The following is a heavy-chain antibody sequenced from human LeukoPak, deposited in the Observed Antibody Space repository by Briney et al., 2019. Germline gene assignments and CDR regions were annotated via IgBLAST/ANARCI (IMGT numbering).Heavy chain of an antibody. CDR2: TYYRSMWYN. CDR1: GDSVSSNSVT. V-gene: IGHV6-1*01. J-gene: IGHJ5*02. CDR3: ARRLTQYDCFDP. D-gene: IGHD2-2*01. Sequence: SQTLSLTCAISGDSVSSNSVTWNWIRQSPSRGLEWLGRTYYRSMWYNDYAVSVRGRITVNPDTSKNQFSLHLSSVTPEDTAVYYCARRLTQYDCFDPWGQGILVTVSS.